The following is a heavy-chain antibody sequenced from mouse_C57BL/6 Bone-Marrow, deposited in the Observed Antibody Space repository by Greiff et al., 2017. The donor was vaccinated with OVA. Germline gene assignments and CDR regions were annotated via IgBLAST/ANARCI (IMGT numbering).Heavy chain of an antibody. D-gene: IGHD1-1*01. CDR1: GYTFTSYW. CDR2: IDPSDSYT. V-gene: IGHV1-50*01. Sequence: QVQLQQPGAELVKPGASVKLSCKASGYTFTSYWMQWVKQRPGQGLEWIGEIDPSDSYTNYNQKFKGKATLTVDTSSSTAYMQLSSLTSEDSAVYYCARSPYLLLRAMDYWGQGTSVTVSS. J-gene: IGHJ4*01. CDR3: ARSPYLLLRAMDY.